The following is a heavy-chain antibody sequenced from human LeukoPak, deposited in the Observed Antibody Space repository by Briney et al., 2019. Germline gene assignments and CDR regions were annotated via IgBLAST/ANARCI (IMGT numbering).Heavy chain of an antibody. V-gene: IGHV4-39*07. Sequence: PSETLSLTCTVSGGSISSSSYYWGWIRQPPGKGLEWIGSIYYSGSTYYNPSLKSRVTISVDTSKNQFSLKLSSVTAADTAVYYCARDLPLYDYVWGSYRYGEGSFDYWGQGTLVTAPS. CDR1: GGSISSSSYY. J-gene: IGHJ4*02. CDR2: IYYSGST. D-gene: IGHD3-16*02. CDR3: ARDLPLYDYVWGSYRYGEGSFDY.